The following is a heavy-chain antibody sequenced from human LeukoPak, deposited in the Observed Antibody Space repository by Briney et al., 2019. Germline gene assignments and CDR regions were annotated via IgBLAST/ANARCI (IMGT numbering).Heavy chain of an antibody. CDR3: TTGITMVRGVIHLIDY. CDR1: GFTFSNAW. CDR2: IKSKTDGGTT. J-gene: IGHJ4*02. Sequence: GRSLRLSCAASGFTFSNAWMSWVRQAPGKGLEWVGRIKSKTDGGTTDYAATVKGRFTISRDDSKNTLYLQMNSLKTEDTAVYYCTTGITMVRGVIHLIDYWGQGTLVTVSS. D-gene: IGHD3-10*01. V-gene: IGHV3-15*01.